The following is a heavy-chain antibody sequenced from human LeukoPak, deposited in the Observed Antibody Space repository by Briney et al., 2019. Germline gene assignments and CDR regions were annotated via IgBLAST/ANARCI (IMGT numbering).Heavy chain of an antibody. CDR1: GYTFTRYY. V-gene: IGHV1-46*04. Sequence: ASVKVSCKASGYTFTRYYIHWVRQAPGQGLEWMGIINPSSGSANYAQKLQGRVTMTRGTSTSTVYMELSSLRSEDTAVYYCARDVSQGSGSYRNQAFDYWGQGTLVTVSS. D-gene: IGHD3-10*01. CDR2: INPSSGSA. CDR3: ARDVSQGSGSYRNQAFDY. J-gene: IGHJ4*02.